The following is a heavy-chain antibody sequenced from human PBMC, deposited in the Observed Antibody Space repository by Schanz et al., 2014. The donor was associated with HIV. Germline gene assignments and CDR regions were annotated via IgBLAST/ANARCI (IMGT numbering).Heavy chain of an antibody. CDR2: INPKSGDT. CDR1: GFTFANSA. J-gene: IGHJ4*02. Sequence: QVQLVQSGPEVRKPGTSVTVSCKASGFTFANSAVQWVRQAPGQGLEWIGWINPKSGDTNYAQKFQGRVTMTRDTSLSVVYMELSRLRSDDTAVYYCARGYCGGGTCYSGDYWGQGTLVTVSS. CDR3: ARGYCGGGTCYSGDY. D-gene: IGHD2-15*01. V-gene: IGHV1-2*02.